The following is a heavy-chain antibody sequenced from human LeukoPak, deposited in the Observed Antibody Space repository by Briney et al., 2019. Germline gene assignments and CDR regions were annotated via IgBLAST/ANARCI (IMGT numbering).Heavy chain of an antibody. V-gene: IGHV3-23*01. CDR1: GFTFSSYA. J-gene: IGHJ4*02. D-gene: IGHD3-10*01. Sequence: GGSVRLSCAASGFTFSSYAMSWVRQAPGKGLEWVSAISGSGGSTYYADSVKGRFTISRDNSKNTLYLQMNSLRAEDTAVYYCAKDPDVLLWFGELWTPSSFDYWGQGTLVTVSS. CDR2: ISGSGGST. CDR3: AKDPDVLLWFGELWTPSSFDY.